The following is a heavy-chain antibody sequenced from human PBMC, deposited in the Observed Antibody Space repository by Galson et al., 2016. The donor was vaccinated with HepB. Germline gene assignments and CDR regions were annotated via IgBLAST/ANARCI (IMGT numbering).Heavy chain of an antibody. CDR2: ISGNGDKR. CDR1: GFTFSTYE. Sequence: SLRLPCAASGFTFSTYEMSWVRQAPGKGLEWVSAISGNGDKRYYADSVKGRFTISRDNSKNTLYLQMNSLRAEDTAVYYCAIYNYCGRTACYELWGQGTLVTVSS. V-gene: IGHV3-23*01. J-gene: IGHJ4*02. CDR3: AIYNYCGRTACYEL. D-gene: IGHD2-21*01.